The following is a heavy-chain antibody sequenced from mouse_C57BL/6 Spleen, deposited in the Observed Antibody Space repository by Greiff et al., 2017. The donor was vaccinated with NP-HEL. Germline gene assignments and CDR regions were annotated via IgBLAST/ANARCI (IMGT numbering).Heavy chain of an antibody. CDR2: IYPGDGDT. D-gene: IGHD2-4*01. CDR1: GYAFSSSW. Sequence: VQLQQSGPELVKPGASVKISCKASGYAFSSSWMNWVKQRPGKGLEWIGRIYPGDGDTNYNGKFKGKATLTADKSSSTAYMQLSSLTSEDSAVYFCARYYDYDCYAMDYWGQGTSVTVSS. J-gene: IGHJ4*01. V-gene: IGHV1-82*01. CDR3: ARYYDYDCYAMDY.